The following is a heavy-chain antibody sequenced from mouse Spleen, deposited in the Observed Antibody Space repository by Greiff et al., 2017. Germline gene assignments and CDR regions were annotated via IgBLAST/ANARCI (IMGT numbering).Heavy chain of an antibody. Sequence: VQLQQSGAELVRPGASVKLSCTASGFNIKDDYMHWVKQRPEQGLEWIGWIDPENGDTEYASKFQGKATITADTSSNAAYLQLSSLTSEDTAVYYCTTGYSYYSYDDYGGQGTTLTVSS. CDR2: IDPENGDT. J-gene: IGHJ2*01. V-gene: IGHV14-4*01. CDR3: TTGYSYYSYDDY. D-gene: IGHD2-12*01. CDR1: GFNIKDDY.